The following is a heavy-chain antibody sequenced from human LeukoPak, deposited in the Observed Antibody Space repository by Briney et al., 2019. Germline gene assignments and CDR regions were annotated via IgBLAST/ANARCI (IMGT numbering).Heavy chain of an antibody. Sequence: SQTLSLTCTVSGGSISSGDYYWSWIRQPPGKGLEWIGHIYYSGSTYYNPSLKSRVTISVDTSKNQFSLKLSSVTAADTAVYYCARCIAADYMDVWGKGTTVTVSS. CDR3: ARCIAADYMDV. CDR1: GGSISSGDYY. CDR2: IYYSGST. V-gene: IGHV4-30-4*08. J-gene: IGHJ6*03. D-gene: IGHD6-13*01.